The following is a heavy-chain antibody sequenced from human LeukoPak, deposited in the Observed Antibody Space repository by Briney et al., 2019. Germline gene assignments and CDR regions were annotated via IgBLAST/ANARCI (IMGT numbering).Heavy chain of an antibody. D-gene: IGHD6-13*01. CDR1: GGSISSGSYY. CDR2: IYTSGST. J-gene: IGHJ4*02. V-gene: IGHV4-61*02. Sequence: SETLSLTCTVSGGSISSGSYYWSWIRQPAGKGLEWIGRIYTSGSTNYNPSLKSRVTISVDTSKNQFSLKLSSVTAADTAVYYCASIFTGYSSSWYVLDYWGQGTLVTVSS. CDR3: ASIFTGYSSSWYVLDY.